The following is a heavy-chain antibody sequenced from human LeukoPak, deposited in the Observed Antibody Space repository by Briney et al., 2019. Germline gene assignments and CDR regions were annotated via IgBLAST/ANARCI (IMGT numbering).Heavy chain of an antibody. Sequence: SETLSLTCAVYGGSFSGYYWSWIRQPPGKGLEWIGEINHSGSTNYNPSLKSRVTISVDTSKNQFSLKLSSVTAADTAIYFCARQQYFCEASGYLSDSWGQGTLVTVSS. J-gene: IGHJ4*02. CDR1: GGSFSGYY. CDR2: INHSGST. D-gene: IGHD5-12*01. V-gene: IGHV4-34*01. CDR3: ARQQYFCEASGYLSDS.